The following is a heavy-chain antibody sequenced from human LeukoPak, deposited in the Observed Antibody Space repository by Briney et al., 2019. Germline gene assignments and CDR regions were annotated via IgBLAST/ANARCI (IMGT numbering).Heavy chain of an antibody. CDR1: GFSFSSYD. V-gene: IGHV3-23*01. CDR3: AKGKINHNGAFDI. Sequence: GGSLRLSCEASGFSFSSYDTSWVRQAPGKGLEWVSGISGSVSGFGSPTKYADSVKGRLTISRDNSKKTLYLQMNSLRAEDTAVYYCAKGKINHNGAFDIWGQGTMVTVSS. CDR2: ISGSVSGFGSPT. D-gene: IGHD2-8*01. J-gene: IGHJ3*02.